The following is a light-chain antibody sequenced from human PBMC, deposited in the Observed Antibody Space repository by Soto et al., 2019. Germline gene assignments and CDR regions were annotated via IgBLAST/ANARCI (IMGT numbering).Light chain of an antibody. CDR3: QSYDTSLSGSI. CDR1: SSNIGAGYD. Sequence: QSVLTQPPSVSGAPGQRVTISCTGSSSNIGAGYDVHWYQQLPGTAPKLLIYGNSNRPSGVPDRFSGSKSGTSASLAITGLQAEDEAEDYCQSYDTSLSGSIFGGGTKLTVL. J-gene: IGLJ2*01. CDR2: GNS. V-gene: IGLV1-40*01.